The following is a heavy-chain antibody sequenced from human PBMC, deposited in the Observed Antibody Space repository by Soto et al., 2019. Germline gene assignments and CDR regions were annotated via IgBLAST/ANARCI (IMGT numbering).Heavy chain of an antibody. V-gene: IGHV3-48*03. CDR2: ISSSGSTI. Sequence: GGSLRLSCAASGCSFNTYEMNWVRQAPGKGLEWVSYISSSGSTIYYADSVKGRFTVSRDNGKNSLYLQMNSLRAEDTAVYYCAYGGSCDYWGQGTQVTVLS. J-gene: IGHJ4*02. CDR3: AYGGSCDY. D-gene: IGHD1-26*01. CDR1: GCSFNTYE.